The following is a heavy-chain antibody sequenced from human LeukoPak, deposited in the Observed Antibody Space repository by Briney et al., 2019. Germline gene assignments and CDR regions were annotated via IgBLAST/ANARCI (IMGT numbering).Heavy chain of an antibody. V-gene: IGHV3-30-3*01. CDR1: GFTFSNYA. CDR3: AKDNYGGNSGWYFNL. D-gene: IGHD4-23*01. CDR2: ISYDGNYK. J-gene: IGHJ2*01. Sequence: GGSLRLSCAASGFTFSNYAIHWVRQAPGKGLEWVALISYDGNYKYYADSVKGRFTISRDNSKNTMYLQMNSLRAEDTAVYYCAKDNYGGNSGWYFNLWGRGTLVTVSS.